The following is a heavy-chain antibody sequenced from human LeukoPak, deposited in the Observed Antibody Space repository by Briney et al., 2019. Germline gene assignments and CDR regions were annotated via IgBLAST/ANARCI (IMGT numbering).Heavy chain of an antibody. CDR1: GGSISSYY. CDR2: MYYSGST. D-gene: IGHD6-19*01. J-gene: IGHJ4*02. V-gene: IGHV4-39*07. CDR3: ARAGGSGLIDY. Sequence: ASETLSLTCTVSGGSISSYYWGWIRQPPGKGLEWIGSMYYSGSTYYNPSLKSRVTISINTSKNQFSLKLSSVTAADTAVYYCARAGGSGLIDYWGQGTLVTVSS.